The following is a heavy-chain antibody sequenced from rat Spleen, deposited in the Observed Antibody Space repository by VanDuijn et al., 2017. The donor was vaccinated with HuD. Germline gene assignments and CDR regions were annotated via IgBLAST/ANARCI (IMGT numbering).Heavy chain of an antibody. D-gene: IGHD1-11*01. CDR2: FSYDGSST. Sequence: EVQLVESGGGLVQPGRSLKLSCAASGFTFNNYWMSWIRQAPGKGLEWVATFSYDGSSTYYRDSVKGRFTISRDNTKSTLSLQMDSLRSEDTATYYCARRHYGYTDYFDYWGQGVMVPVSS. CDR3: ARRHYGYTDYFDY. CDR1: GFTFNNYW. J-gene: IGHJ2*01. V-gene: IGHV5-29*01.